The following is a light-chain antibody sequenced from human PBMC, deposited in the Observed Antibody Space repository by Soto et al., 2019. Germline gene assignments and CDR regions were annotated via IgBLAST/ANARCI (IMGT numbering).Light chain of an antibody. CDR2: GAS. CDR1: QTVSSN. Sequence: DMVMTQSPATLSVSPGGRATLSCRASQTVSSNLALYQQKPGQAPRLLIFGASTRATGIPVRFTGSGSGTEFTLTIGGLQSEDFALYYCQQYITWPLTFGQGTKVEI. V-gene: IGKV3-15*01. J-gene: IGKJ1*01. CDR3: QQYITWPLT.